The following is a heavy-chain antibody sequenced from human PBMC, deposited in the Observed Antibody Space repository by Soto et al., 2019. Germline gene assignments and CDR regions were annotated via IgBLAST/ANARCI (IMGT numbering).Heavy chain of an antibody. Sequence: ASVKVSCKASGYTFTSYYMHWVRQAPGQGLEWMGIINPSGGSTSYAQKFQGRVTMTRDTSTSTVYMELSSLRSEDTAVYYCARGMVRGVAYYYGMDVWGQGTTVTVSS. CDR3: ARGMVRGVAYYYGMDV. D-gene: IGHD3-10*01. CDR2: INPSGGST. V-gene: IGHV1-46*01. CDR1: GYTFTSYY. J-gene: IGHJ6*02.